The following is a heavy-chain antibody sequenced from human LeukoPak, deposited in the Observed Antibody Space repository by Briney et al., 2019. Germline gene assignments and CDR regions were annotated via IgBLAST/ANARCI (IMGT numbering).Heavy chain of an antibody. CDR3: AKDNPTTVTEYYFDY. D-gene: IGHD4-11*01. Sequence: GGSPRLSCAASGFTFDDYAMHWVRQAPGKGLEWVSLISGDGGSTYYADSVKGRFTISRDNSKNSLYLQMNSLRTEDTALYYCAKDNPTTVTEYYFDYWGQGTLVTVSS. CDR2: ISGDGGST. J-gene: IGHJ4*02. V-gene: IGHV3-43*02. CDR1: GFTFDDYA.